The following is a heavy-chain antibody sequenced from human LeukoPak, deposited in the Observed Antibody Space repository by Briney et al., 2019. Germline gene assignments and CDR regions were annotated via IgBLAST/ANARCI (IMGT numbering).Heavy chain of an antibody. CDR1: GDSISSTTYY. CDR3: AVTHYYDSTGYSHFDY. Sequence: SETLSLTCIVSGDSISSTTYYWGWIRQSPGKGLEWIASIYYSGSTYYNPSLQSRVTISVDTSNNQFSLKLSSVTAADTAVYYCAVTHYYDSTGYSHFDYWGQGILVTVSS. J-gene: IGHJ4*02. D-gene: IGHD3-22*01. CDR2: IYYSGST. V-gene: IGHV4-39*01.